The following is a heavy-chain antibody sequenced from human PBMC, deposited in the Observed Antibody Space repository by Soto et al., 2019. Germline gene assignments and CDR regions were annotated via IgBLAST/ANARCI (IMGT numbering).Heavy chain of an antibody. CDR2: ISYDGSSE. D-gene: IGHD1-26*01. CDR3: AKDVGDQGHFDS. V-gene: IGHV3-30*18. J-gene: IGHJ4*02. CDR1: GFTFRSYA. Sequence: QVQLVESGGGVVQPGRSLRLSCAASGFTFRSYAMHWVRQTPGKGLEWVAYISYDGSSENYEDSAKGRFTISRDNSKNTLSLQMNSLRAEDTAVYYCAKDVGDQGHFDSWGQGALVTVSS.